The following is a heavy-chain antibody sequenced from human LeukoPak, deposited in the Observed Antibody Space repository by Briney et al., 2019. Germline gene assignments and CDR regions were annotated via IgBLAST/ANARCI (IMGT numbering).Heavy chain of an antibody. D-gene: IGHD2-2*01. CDR3: ASAWGGYCSSTSCYSFDY. CDR1: GFTFSSYT. V-gene: IGHV3-21*01. Sequence: GGSLRLSCAASGFTFSSYTMNWVRQAPGKGLEWVSSISSSSSYIYYADSVKGRFTISRDNAKNSLYLQMNSLRAEDTAVYYCASAWGGYCSSTSCYSFDYWGQGNLVTVSS. J-gene: IGHJ4*02. CDR2: ISSSSSYI.